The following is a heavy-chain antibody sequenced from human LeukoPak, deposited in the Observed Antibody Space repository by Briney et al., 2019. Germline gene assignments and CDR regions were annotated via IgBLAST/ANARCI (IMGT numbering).Heavy chain of an antibody. CDR3: ARVGVEGYHEILTGYYKGLAFDV. Sequence: ASVKVSCKASGGTFSNYVIIWVRQAPGQGFEWMGGIIPTFGTANYAQKFQGRVTIITDESRSTAYMDLSSLGFEDTAVYYCARVGVEGYHEILTGYYKGLAFDVWGQGTMVTVSS. D-gene: IGHD3-9*01. CDR1: GGTFSNYV. CDR2: IIPTFGTA. J-gene: IGHJ3*01. V-gene: IGHV1-69*05.